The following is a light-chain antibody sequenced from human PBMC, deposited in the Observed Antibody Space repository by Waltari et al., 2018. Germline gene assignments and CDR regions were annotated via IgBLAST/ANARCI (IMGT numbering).Light chain of an antibody. Sequence: DIVLTQSPGTLSLSPGERATLSCRASQTISSSYLAWYQQRPGQAPSLLIYGASSRATGISDRFSGSGSGTDFTLTISGLEPEDFAVYYCQQYAASVVTFGGGTKVEIK. J-gene: IGKJ4*01. CDR1: QTISSSY. CDR3: QQYAASVVT. V-gene: IGKV3-20*01. CDR2: GAS.